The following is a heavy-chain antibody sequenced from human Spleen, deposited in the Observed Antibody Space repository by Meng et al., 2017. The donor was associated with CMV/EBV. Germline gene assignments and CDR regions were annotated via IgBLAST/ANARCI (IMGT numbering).Heavy chain of an antibody. CDR1: TFTGYY. Sequence: TFTGYYMQWVRPAPGQGLEWMGWINPNGGGTIYAQDFQGRVTMTTDTSISTAYMELSSLTSDDTAVYYCARVGGGCTSTTCYTHFDYWGQGTLVTVSS. CDR3: ARVGGGCTSTTCYTHFDY. J-gene: IGHJ4*02. V-gene: IGHV1-2*02. D-gene: IGHD2-2*02. CDR2: INPNGGGT.